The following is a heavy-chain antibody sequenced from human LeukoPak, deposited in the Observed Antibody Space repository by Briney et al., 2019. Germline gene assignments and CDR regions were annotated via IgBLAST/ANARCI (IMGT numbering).Heavy chain of an antibody. D-gene: IGHD2-15*01. CDR2: IYHSGST. J-gene: IGHJ1*01. Sequence: PSQTLSLTCAVSGGSISSGGYSWSWIRQPPGKGLEWIGYIYHSGSTYYNPSLKSRVTISVDTSKNQFSLKLSSVTAADTAVYYCARLRNYCSGGSCYRYFQHWGQGTLVTVSS. CDR3: ARLRNYCSGGSCYRYFQH. CDR1: GGSISSGGYS. V-gene: IGHV4-30-2*01.